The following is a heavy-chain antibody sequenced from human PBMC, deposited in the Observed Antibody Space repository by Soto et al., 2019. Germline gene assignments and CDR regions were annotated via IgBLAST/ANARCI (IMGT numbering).Heavy chain of an antibody. J-gene: IGHJ5*02. CDR2: ISGSGGST. CDR1: GFTFSSYA. V-gene: IGHV3-23*01. CDR3: AKDRCVIVADPLNWFDP. D-gene: IGHD3-22*01. Sequence: GGSLRLSCAASGFTFSSYAMSWVRQAPGKGLEWVSAISGSGGSTYYADSVKGRFTISRDNSKNTLYLQMNSLRAEDTAVYYCAKDRCVIVADPLNWFDPWGQGTLVTVSS.